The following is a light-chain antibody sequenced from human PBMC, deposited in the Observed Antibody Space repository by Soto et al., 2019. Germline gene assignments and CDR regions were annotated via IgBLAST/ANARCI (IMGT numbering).Light chain of an antibody. V-gene: IGLV2-14*01. CDR3: SSYTSSSTPFYG. Sequence: QSALTQPASVSGSPGQSITISCTGTSSDVGGYNYVSWYQQHPGKAPKLMIYDVSNRPSGVSNRFSGSKSGNTASLTISGLQAEDEADYYCSSYTSSSTPFYGFGTGTKLTV. J-gene: IGLJ1*01. CDR2: DVS. CDR1: SSDVGGYNY.